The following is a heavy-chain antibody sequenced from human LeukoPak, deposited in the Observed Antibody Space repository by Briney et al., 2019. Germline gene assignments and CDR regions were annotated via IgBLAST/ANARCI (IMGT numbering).Heavy chain of an antibody. J-gene: IGHJ3*02. CDR2: ISPSGGST. CDR3: ARVAKWLLGGDAFDI. CDR1: GYTFTSYY. D-gene: IGHD3-22*01. V-gene: IGHV1-46*01. Sequence: GASVKVSCKASGYTFTSYYMHWVRQAPGQGLEWMGIISPSGGSTSYAQKFQGRVTMTRDMSTSTVYMELSSLRSEDTAVYYCARVAKWLLGGDAFDIWGQGTMVTVSS.